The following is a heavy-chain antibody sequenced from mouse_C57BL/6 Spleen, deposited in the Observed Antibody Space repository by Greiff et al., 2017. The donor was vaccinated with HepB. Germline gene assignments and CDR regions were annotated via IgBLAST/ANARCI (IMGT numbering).Heavy chain of an antibody. CDR3: ARYRPEVWFAY. CDR1: GFTFTDYY. Sequence: EVKVVESGGGLVQPGGSLSLSCAASGFTFTDYYMSWVRQPPGKALEWLGFIRNKANGYTTEYSASVKGRFTISRDNSQSILYLQMNALRAEDSATYYCARYRPEVWFAYWGQGTLVTVSA. J-gene: IGHJ3*01. CDR2: IRNKANGYTT. V-gene: IGHV7-3*01.